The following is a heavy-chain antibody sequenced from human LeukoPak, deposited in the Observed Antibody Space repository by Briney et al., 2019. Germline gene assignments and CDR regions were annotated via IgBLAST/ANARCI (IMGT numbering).Heavy chain of an antibody. D-gene: IGHD3-22*01. J-gene: IGHJ4*02. Sequence: GGSLRLSCTVSGFPVSINYMSWVRQAPGKGLEWVSVIYSGGSTYYANSVKGRFTISRDNSKNTLYLQMNSLRAEDTAVYYCARDSNDSSGYYWGSFDYWGQGTLVTVSS. CDR1: GFPVSINY. V-gene: IGHV3-53*01. CDR2: IYSGGST. CDR3: ARDSNDSSGYYWGSFDY.